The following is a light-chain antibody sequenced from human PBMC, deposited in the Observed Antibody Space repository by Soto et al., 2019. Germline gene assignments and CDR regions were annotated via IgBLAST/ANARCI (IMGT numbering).Light chain of an antibody. J-gene: IGKJ1*01. V-gene: IGKV3D-20*01. Sequence: EIVLTQSPATLSLSPGESATLSCGASQSVSSSYLAWYQQKPGLAPRLLIYDASSRATGIPDRFSGSGSGTDFTLTISRLEPEEFAVYYCQQYGSSPRTFGQGTKVEIK. CDR1: QSVSSSY. CDR2: DAS. CDR3: QQYGSSPRT.